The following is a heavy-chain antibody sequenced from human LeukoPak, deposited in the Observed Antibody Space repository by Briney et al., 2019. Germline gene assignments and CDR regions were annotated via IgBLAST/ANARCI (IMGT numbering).Heavy chain of an antibody. V-gene: IGHV3-66*01. D-gene: IGHD5-12*01. J-gene: IGHJ4*02. CDR3: AREFSGYDGWGFDY. CDR1: GFTVSSNY. Sequence: PGGSLRLSCAASGFTVSSNYMSWVRQAPGKGLEWVSVIYSGGSTYYADPVKGRFTISRDNSKNTLYLQMNSLRAEDTAVYYCAREFSGYDGWGFDYWGQGTLVTVSS. CDR2: IYSGGST.